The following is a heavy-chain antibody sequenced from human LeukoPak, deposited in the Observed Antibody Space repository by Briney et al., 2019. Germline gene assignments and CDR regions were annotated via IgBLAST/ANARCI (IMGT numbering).Heavy chain of an antibody. Sequence: PGGSLRLSCAASGFTFSSYAMSWVRQAPGKGLEWVSAISGSGGTTHYADSVKGRFTISRDNSKNTLSLQMNSLRAEDTAVYYCAKDGYYGSSGYSYFDYWGQGTLVTVSS. CDR2: ISGSGGTT. J-gene: IGHJ4*02. V-gene: IGHV3-23*01. CDR3: AKDGYYGSSGYSYFDY. CDR1: GFTFSSYA. D-gene: IGHD3-22*01.